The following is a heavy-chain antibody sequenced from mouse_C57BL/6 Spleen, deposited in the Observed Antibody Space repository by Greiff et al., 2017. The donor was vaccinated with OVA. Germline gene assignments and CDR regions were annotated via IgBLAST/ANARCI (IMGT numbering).Heavy chain of an antibody. CDR3: ASLHYYGSSPWFAY. Sequence: EVNLVESGGGLVQPGGSLSLSCAASGFTFTDYYMSWVRQPPGKALEWLGFIRNKANGYTTEYSASVKGRFTISRDNSQSILYLQMNALRAEDIATYYCASLHYYGSSPWFAYWGQGTLVTVSA. J-gene: IGHJ3*01. CDR2: IRNKANGYTT. V-gene: IGHV7-3*01. CDR1: GFTFTDYY. D-gene: IGHD1-1*01.